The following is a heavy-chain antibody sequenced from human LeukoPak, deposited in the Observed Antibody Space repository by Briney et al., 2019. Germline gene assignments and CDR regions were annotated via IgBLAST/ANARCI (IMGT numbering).Heavy chain of an antibody. CDR1: GFTFSTYS. V-gene: IGHV3-15*01. J-gene: IGHJ4*02. CDR2: IKSKSDGGTT. CDR3: VTEGRFTLSFDY. D-gene: IGHD3-3*01. Sequence: GGSLRLSCAASGFTFSTYSMNWVRQAAGRGLEWVGRIKSKSDGGTTDYAAPVKGRFTISRDDSKKTLYLQMNSLTTEDTAVYYCVTEGRFTLSFDYWGQGTLVTVSS.